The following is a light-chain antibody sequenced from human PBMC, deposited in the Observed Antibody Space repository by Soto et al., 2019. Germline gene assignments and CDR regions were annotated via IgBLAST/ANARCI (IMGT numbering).Light chain of an antibody. CDR3: QQYGASPWT. Sequence: EIVLTQSPGTLSLSPGERATLSCRTSQSVLSSYFAWYQQKPGQAPRLLIYSASTRASGIPDRFSGSGSGTDFTLTISRLEPEDFAVYHCQQYGASPWTFGQGTKVDIK. CDR1: QSVLSSY. CDR2: SAS. J-gene: IGKJ1*01. V-gene: IGKV3-20*01.